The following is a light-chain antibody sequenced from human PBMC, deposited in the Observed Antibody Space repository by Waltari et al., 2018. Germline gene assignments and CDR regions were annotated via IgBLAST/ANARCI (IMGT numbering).Light chain of an antibody. V-gene: IGKV2-40*01. CDR1: QSLLHSNGNTY. Sequence: DIVMTQTPLSLPITPGEPASISCRSSQSLLHSNGNTYLYWYLQKPGQSPQLLIYGGSNRASGVPDRFSGSGSGTDFTLKISKVEAEDVGVYYCVQAIAFPYSFGQGTKVEIK. CDR2: GGS. J-gene: IGKJ2*03. CDR3: VQAIAFPYS.